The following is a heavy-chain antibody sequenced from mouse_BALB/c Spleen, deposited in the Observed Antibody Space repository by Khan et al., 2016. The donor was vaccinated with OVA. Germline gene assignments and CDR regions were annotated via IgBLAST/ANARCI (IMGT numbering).Heavy chain of an antibody. CDR3: ARSNYSCRGLYAMDY. V-gene: IGHV1S41*01. CDR1: GYTFTSYW. CDR2: IGPGSGSA. J-gene: IGHJ4*01. Sequence: DLVEPGASVKLSCKASGYTFTSYWINWIKERPGQGLEWIGQIGPGSGSAYYNELFKGKATLTVDTSSSTVYIQLSSLSSEDSAVYVCARSNYSCRGLYAMDYWGQGTSVTVSS. D-gene: IGHD1-1*01.